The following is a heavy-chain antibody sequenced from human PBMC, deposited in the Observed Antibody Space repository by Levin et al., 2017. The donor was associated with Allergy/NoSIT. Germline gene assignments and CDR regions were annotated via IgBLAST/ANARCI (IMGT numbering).Heavy chain of an antibody. J-gene: IGHJ5*02. Sequence: SQTLSLTCTVSGGSVNSGSYYWSWIRQPPGTGLEWIGYIYYSGSTKYNPSIQSRVTMSVDTSKNQFSLKLTSVTAADTAVYYCARYCASTSCYINWFDPWGQGTLVTVSS. V-gene: IGHV4-61*01. CDR1: GGSVNSGSYY. CDR3: ARYCASTSCYINWFDP. CDR2: IYYSGST. D-gene: IGHD2-2*02.